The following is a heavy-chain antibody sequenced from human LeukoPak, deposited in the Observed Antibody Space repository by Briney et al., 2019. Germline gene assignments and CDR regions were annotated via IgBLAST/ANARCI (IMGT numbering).Heavy chain of an antibody. V-gene: IGHV4-59*01. CDR2: IYYSGST. D-gene: IGHD3-10*01. Sequence: SETLSLTCTVSGGSISSYYWSWIRQPPRKGLEWIGYIYYSGSTNYNPSLKSRVTISVDTSKNQFSLKLSSVTAANTAVYYCARVGPGSRYYYYYMDVWGKGTTVTVSS. CDR1: GGSISSYY. CDR3: ARVGPGSRYYYYYMDV. J-gene: IGHJ6*03.